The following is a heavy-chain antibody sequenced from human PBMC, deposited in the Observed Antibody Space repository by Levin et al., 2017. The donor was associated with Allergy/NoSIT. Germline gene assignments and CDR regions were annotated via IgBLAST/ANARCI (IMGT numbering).Heavy chain of an antibody. D-gene: IGHD3-9*01. J-gene: IGHJ5*02. CDR1: GFTFSSYG. CDR2: ISYDGSNK. Sequence: GESLKISCAASGFTFSSYGMHWVRQAPGKGLEWVAVISYDGSNKYYADSVKGRFTISRDNSKNTLYLQMNSLRAEDTAVYYCAKGTKLRYFDWLLLNWFDPWGQGTLVTVSS. V-gene: IGHV3-30*18. CDR3: AKGTKLRYFDWLLLNWFDP.